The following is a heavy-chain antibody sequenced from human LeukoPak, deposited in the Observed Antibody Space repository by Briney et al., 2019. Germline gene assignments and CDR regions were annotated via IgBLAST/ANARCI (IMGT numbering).Heavy chain of an antibody. CDR3: AKDSRYYYVDY. J-gene: IGHJ4*02. Sequence: TGGSLRLSCAASGFTFSSYGMHWVRQAPGKGLEWVAFIRYDGSKEYYADSVKGRFTISRDNSKNTLYLQMNSLKTEHTAVYYCAKDSRYYYVDYWGQGTLVTVSS. CDR2: IRYDGSKE. V-gene: IGHV3-30*02. D-gene: IGHD1-14*01. CDR1: GFTFSSYG.